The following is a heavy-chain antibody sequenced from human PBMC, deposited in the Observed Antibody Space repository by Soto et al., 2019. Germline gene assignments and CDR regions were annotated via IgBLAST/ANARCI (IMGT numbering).Heavy chain of an antibody. Sequence: EKQLVESGGGLAQPGRSLRLSCVTSGFYFDNYAMHWVRQAPGKGREWVSGLSGNSDIVAYADSVKGRFTISRDNDKKSLYLQMNNLRPEDTGLYYCVISTVNDYAAFDYWGQGTLVTVSS. V-gene: IGHV3-9*01. J-gene: IGHJ4*02. CDR3: VISTVNDYAAFDY. CDR2: LSGNSDIV. CDR1: GFYFDNYA. D-gene: IGHD4-17*01.